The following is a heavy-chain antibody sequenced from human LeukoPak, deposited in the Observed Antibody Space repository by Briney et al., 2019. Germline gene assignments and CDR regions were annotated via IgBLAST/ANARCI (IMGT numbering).Heavy chain of an antibody. CDR2: INHSGST. CDR3: ARTSGSGYSYGYYFDY. V-gene: IGHV4-34*01. CDR1: GGSFSGYY. J-gene: IGHJ4*02. D-gene: IGHD5-18*01. Sequence: FETLSLTCAVYGGSFSGYYWSWIRQFTGKGLEWLGEINHSGSTNYNPSLKSRVTISVDTSKNQFSLKLSSVTAADTAVYYCARTSGSGYSYGYYFDYWGQGTLVTVSS.